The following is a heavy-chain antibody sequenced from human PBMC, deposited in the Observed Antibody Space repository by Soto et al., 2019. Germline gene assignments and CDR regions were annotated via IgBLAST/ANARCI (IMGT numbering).Heavy chain of an antibody. CDR1: GFSFESYG. Sequence: EVQLVESGGGLAQPGRSLRLSCAASGFSFESYGMNWVRQIPGKGLQWVSGISWNSDTVGYADSVRGRFTVSRDNARNCLFLQMNSLSREDTAVYHCVKCRLASLVVAAGRNWFDSWGQGPLVNVSS. CDR2: ISWNSDTV. D-gene: IGHD6-13*01. J-gene: IGHJ5*01. V-gene: IGHV3-9*01. CDR3: VKCRLASLVVAAGRNWFDS.